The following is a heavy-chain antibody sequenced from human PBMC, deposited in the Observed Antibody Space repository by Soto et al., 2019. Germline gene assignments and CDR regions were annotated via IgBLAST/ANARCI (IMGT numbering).Heavy chain of an antibody. V-gene: IGHV3-23*01. Sequence: AGGAPRLSCATPWLTFCSYSLRWVPPAPGEGVGWVSAISGSGGSTYYADSVKGRFTIPRDNSKNTLYLQMNSLRAEDTAVYYCAKEMGGIQLWFFYSYGMDVWGQGTTVTVSS. CDR1: WLTFCSYS. CDR2: ISGSGGST. CDR3: AKEMGGIQLWFFYSYGMDV. J-gene: IGHJ6*02. D-gene: IGHD5-18*01.